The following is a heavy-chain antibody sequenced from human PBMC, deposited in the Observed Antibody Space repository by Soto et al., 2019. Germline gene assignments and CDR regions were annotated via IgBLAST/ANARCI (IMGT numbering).Heavy chain of an antibody. CDR3: APHLWFGELYY. Sequence: EVQLLESGGDLVQPWGSLRLSCAASGFTFSSYAMSWVRQAPGKGLEWVSVISGSGGSTYYADSVKGRFTISRDNSKNTLYLQMNSLRAEDTAVYYCAPHLWFGELYYWGQGTLVTVSS. CDR2: ISGSGGST. J-gene: IGHJ4*02. V-gene: IGHV3-23*01. CDR1: GFTFSSYA. D-gene: IGHD3-10*01.